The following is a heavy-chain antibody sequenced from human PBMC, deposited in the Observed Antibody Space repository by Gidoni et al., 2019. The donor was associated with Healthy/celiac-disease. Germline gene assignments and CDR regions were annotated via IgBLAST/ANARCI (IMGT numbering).Heavy chain of an antibody. V-gene: IGHV4-31*03. Sequence: QVQLQESGPGLVTPSPTLSLPCTVSGGPLSLGGYFWRCHRPHPGQGLEWIGDIYYSGSTYYNPSLKSRVTISVDTSKNQFSLKLSSVTAADTAVYYCASSSLYYDILTGYYKSYYYYGMDVWGQGTTVTVSS. D-gene: IGHD3-9*01. CDR1: GGPLSLGGYF. CDR2: IYYSGST. CDR3: ASSSLYYDILTGYYKSYYYYGMDV. J-gene: IGHJ6*02.